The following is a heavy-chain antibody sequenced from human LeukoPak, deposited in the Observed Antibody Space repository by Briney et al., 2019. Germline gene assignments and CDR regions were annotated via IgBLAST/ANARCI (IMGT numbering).Heavy chain of an antibody. J-gene: IGHJ3*02. CDR1: GGSISSYY. D-gene: IGHD3-10*01. V-gene: IGHV4-4*07. CDR3: AREELLWFGEFYAFDI. CDR2: IYTSGST. Sequence: SETLSLTCTVSGGSISSYYWSWIRQPAGKGLEWIGRIYTSGSTNYNPPLKSRVTMSVDTSKNQFSLKLSSVTAADTAVYYCAREELLWFGEFYAFDIWGQGTMVTVSS.